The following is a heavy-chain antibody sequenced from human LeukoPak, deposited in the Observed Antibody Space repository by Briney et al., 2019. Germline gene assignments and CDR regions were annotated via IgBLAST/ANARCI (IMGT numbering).Heavy chain of an antibody. V-gene: IGHV1-18*01. J-gene: IGHJ3*02. D-gene: IGHD2-2*01. Sequence: ASVKVSCKASGYTFTSYGISWVRQAPGQGLEWMGWISAYNGNTNYAQKLQGRVTMTTDTSTSTAYMELRSLRSDDTAVYYCARPVGYCSSTSCRRYAFDIWGQGTMVTVSS. CDR2: ISAYNGNT. CDR3: ARPVGYCSSTSCRRYAFDI. CDR1: GYTFTSYG.